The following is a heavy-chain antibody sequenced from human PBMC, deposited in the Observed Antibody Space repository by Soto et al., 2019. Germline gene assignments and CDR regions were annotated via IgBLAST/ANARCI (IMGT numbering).Heavy chain of an antibody. J-gene: IGHJ4*02. CDR3: ARVDLYYFDY. CDR2: IWYDGSKK. CDR1: GFSLSLYG. Sequence: QVQLVGSGGGAVQPGRSLRLSCAASGFSLSLYGMHWVRQAPGKGLEWLAVIWYDGSKKYYADSVKGRFTISRDNSKNTLYLQMNSLRAEDTAVYYCARVDLYYFDYWGQGTLVTVSS. V-gene: IGHV3-33*01.